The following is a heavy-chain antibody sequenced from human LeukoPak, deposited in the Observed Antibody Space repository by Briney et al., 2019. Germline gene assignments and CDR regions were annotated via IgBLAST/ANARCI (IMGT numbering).Heavy chain of an antibody. D-gene: IGHD3-10*01. CDR2: IIPILGIA. Sequence: SVKVSCKASGYTFTSYDINWVRQATGQGLEWMGRIIPILGIANYAQKFQGRVTITADKSTSTAYMELSSLRSEDTAVYYCARDRITMVRGVLNWFDPWGQGTLVTVSS. J-gene: IGHJ5*02. V-gene: IGHV1-69*04. CDR1: GYTFTSYD. CDR3: ARDRITMVRGVLNWFDP.